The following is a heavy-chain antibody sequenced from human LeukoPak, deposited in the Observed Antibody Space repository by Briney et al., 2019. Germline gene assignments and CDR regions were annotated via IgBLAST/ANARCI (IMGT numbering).Heavy chain of an antibody. V-gene: IGHV1-69*05. CDR1: GGSFRSYA. CDR2: IIPIFGTA. Sequence: ASVKVSCKASGGSFRSYAINWVRQAPGQGLEWMGGIIPIFGTANYAQKFQGRVTITTDESTITAYVELSSLRFEDTAVYYCASPIIATWSAFDIWGQGTMVTVSS. J-gene: IGHJ3*02. CDR3: ASPIIATWSAFDI. D-gene: IGHD1-1*01.